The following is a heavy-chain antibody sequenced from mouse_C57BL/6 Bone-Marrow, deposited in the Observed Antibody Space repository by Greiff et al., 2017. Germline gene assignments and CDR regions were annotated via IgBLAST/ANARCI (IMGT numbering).Heavy chain of an antibody. V-gene: IGHV1-52*01. Sequence: QVHVKQPGAELVRPGSSVKLSCKASGYTFTTYWMHWLKQRPIQGLEWIGNIDPSDSETHYNQKFKDKATLTVEKSSSTAYMKLNSLTSEDSAVYYCARGLRRFDYWGLGTTLTVSS. CDR2: IDPSDSET. D-gene: IGHD2-4*01. CDR1: GYTFTTYW. CDR3: ARGLRRFDY. J-gene: IGHJ2*01.